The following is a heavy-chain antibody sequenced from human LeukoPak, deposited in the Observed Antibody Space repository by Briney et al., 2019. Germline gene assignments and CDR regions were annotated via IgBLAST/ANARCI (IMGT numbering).Heavy chain of an antibody. Sequence: GGSLRLSCAASGFTFSSYWMHWVRQAPGKGLEWVSRIKGDGTITSYADSVKGRFTISRDNAKNTLHLQMNSLRPDDTAVYYCATVLLGWAHGTLVTVSS. CDR1: GFTFSSYW. CDR3: ATVLLG. J-gene: IGHJ4*01. CDR2: IKGDGTIT. V-gene: IGHV3-74*01.